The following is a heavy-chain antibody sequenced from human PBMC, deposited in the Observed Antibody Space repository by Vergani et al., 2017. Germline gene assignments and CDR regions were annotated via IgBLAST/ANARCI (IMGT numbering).Heavy chain of an antibody. Sequence: EVQLVESGGGLVQPGGSLRLSCVASGFTFSSYSMNWVRQAPGKGLEWVSYISSSSSTIYYADSVKGRFTISRDNAKNSLYLQMNSLRAEDTAVYYCARRVTMVRGVSNWFDPWGQGTLVTVSS. J-gene: IGHJ5*02. CDR2: ISSSSSTI. CDR3: ARRVTMVRGVSNWFDP. V-gene: IGHV3-48*04. CDR1: GFTFSSYS. D-gene: IGHD3-10*01.